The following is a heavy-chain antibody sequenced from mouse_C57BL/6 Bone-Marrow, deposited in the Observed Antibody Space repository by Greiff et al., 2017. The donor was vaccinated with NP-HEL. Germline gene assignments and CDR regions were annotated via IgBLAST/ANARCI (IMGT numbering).Heavy chain of an antibody. CDR1: GYTFTSYG. CDR2: IYPRSGNT. CDR3: ARKGYDGYRRGGFAY. Sequence: VQLQQSGAELARPGASVKLSCKASGYTFTSYGISWVKQRTGQGLEWIGEIYPRSGNTYYNEKFKSKATLTVDTSSSTAYMQLSSLTSEDSAVYYCARKGYDGYRRGGFAYWGQGTLVTVSA. D-gene: IGHD2-3*01. V-gene: IGHV1-81*01. J-gene: IGHJ3*01.